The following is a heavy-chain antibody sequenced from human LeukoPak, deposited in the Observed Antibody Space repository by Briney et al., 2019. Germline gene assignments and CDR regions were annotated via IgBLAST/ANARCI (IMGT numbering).Heavy chain of an antibody. D-gene: IGHD3-10*01. CDR1: GDSVSSKSTA. CDR2: TYYRSKWYT. J-gene: IGHJ6*02. CDR3: ARGRVDYGSGSYYQDYYYYGMDV. V-gene: IGHV6-1*01. Sequence: SQTLSLTCAISGDSVSSKSTAWNWIRQSPSRGLEWLGRTYYRSKWYTGYAVSVKSRITINPDTSKNQFSLQLNSVTPEDTAVYYCARGRVDYGSGSYYQDYYYYGMDVWGQGTTVTVSS.